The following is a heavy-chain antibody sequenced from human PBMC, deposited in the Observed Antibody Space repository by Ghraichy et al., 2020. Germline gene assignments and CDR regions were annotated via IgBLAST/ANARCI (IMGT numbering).Heavy chain of an antibody. V-gene: IGHV1-18*01. CDR1: GYTFTSYG. J-gene: IGHJ4*02. Sequence: ASVKVSCKASGYTFTSYGISWVRQAPGQGLEWMGWISTYNGDTDYAQKFQGRVTMTTDTSTTTAYMELRSLRSDDTAVYYCARRGEPNPAYYFDYWGQGTLVTVAS. D-gene: IGHD3-16*01. CDR3: ARRGEPNPAYYFDY. CDR2: ISTYNGDT.